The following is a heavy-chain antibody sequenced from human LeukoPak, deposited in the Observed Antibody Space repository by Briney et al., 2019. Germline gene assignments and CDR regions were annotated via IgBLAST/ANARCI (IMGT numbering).Heavy chain of an antibody. CDR3: ARAYCSGGSCYSGFDY. CDR2: IYTSGST. J-gene: IGHJ4*02. CDR1: GGSISSYY. D-gene: IGHD2-15*01. V-gene: IGHV4-4*07. Sequence: PSETLSLTCAVSGGSISSYYWSWIRQPAGKELEWIGRIYTSGSTNYNPSLKSRVTMSVDTSKNQFSLKLNSVTAADTAVYYCARAYCSGGSCYSGFDYWGQGTLVTVSS.